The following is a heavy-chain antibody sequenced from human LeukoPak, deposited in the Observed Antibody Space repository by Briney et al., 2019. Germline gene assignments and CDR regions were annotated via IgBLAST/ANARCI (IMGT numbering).Heavy chain of an antibody. Sequence: GGSLRLSCAASGFTFSSYSMNWVRQAPGKGLEWVSSISSSSSYIYYADSVKGRFTISRDNAKNSLYLQMNSLRAEDTAVYYCVRESDYDFWSGYYNLDYWGREPWSPSPQ. CDR3: VRESDYDFWSGYYNLDY. J-gene: IGHJ4*02. CDR1: GFTFSSYS. CDR2: ISSSSSYI. D-gene: IGHD3-3*01. V-gene: IGHV3-21*01.